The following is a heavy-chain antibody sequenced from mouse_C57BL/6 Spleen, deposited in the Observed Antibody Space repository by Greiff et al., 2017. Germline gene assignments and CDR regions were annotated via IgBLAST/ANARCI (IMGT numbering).Heavy chain of an antibody. D-gene: IGHD2-5*01. Sequence: DVKLVESGGGLVKPGGSLKLSCAASGFTFSSYTMSWVRQTPEKRLEWVATISGGGGNTYYPDSVKGRFTISRDNAKNTLYLQMSSLRSEDTAVYYCARGASSYYSNYFDYWGQGTTLTVSS. CDR1: GFTFSSYT. J-gene: IGHJ2*01. CDR2: ISGGGGNT. V-gene: IGHV5-9*04. CDR3: ARGASSYYSNYFDY.